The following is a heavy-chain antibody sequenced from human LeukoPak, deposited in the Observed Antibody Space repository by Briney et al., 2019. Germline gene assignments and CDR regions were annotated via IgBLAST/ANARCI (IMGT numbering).Heavy chain of an antibody. V-gene: IGHV3-30*02. Sequence: GGSLRLSCAASGFIFSSYGMHWVRQAPGKGMEWLAFVRYDGSEKSYADSVKGRFTISRDNSKNTVYLQMSSLRAEDTSVYYCAKDGGNNWNVGSDYWGQGTLVTVSS. D-gene: IGHD1-1*01. J-gene: IGHJ4*02. CDR1: GFIFSSYG. CDR3: AKDGGNNWNVGSDY. CDR2: VRYDGSEK.